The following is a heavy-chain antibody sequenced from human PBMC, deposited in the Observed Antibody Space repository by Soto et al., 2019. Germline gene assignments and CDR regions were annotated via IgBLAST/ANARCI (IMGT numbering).Heavy chain of an antibody. Sequence: QVVLQESGPGVVKPSDTLSLTCNVSGASLSRYYWSWIRQPPGKGLEWIGRIYATGDTDYNPSLKSRISMSVDMSKKKFALTLRSVTAADTAIYYCVRDGTKNLRDRFEPWGRGILVTVSS. CDR1: GASLSRYY. D-gene: IGHD1-26*01. CDR3: VRDGTKNLRDRFEP. CDR2: IYATGDT. V-gene: IGHV4-4*07. J-gene: IGHJ5*02.